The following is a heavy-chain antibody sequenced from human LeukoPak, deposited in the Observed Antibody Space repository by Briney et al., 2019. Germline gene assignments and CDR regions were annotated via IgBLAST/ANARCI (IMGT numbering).Heavy chain of an antibody. CDR2: ISGSGGDT. V-gene: IGHV3-23*01. J-gene: IGHJ6*02. CDR3: AKDLHYYVAMDV. Sequence: GGSLRLSCAASGFTFSSYAMSWVRQAPGKGLEWVSAISGSGGDTYYADSVKGRFTISRDNSQSTVFLQMNSLRAEDTALYYCAKDLHYYVAMDVWGQGTAVTVSS. D-gene: IGHD3-10*02. CDR1: GFTFSSYA.